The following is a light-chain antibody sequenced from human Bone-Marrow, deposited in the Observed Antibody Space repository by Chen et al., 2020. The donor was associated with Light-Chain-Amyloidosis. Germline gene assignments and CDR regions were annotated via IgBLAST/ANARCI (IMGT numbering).Light chain of an antibody. CDR2: RDT. Sequence: SYELTQPPSVSVSPGQTARITCSGDDLPTKYAYWYQQKPGQAPVLVIHRDTERPSGISERFSGSSSRTTATLTISGVQAEDEADYHCQSAESSGTYEVIFGGGTKLTVL. V-gene: IGLV3-25*03. CDR3: QSAESSGTYEVI. J-gene: IGLJ2*01. CDR1: DLPTKY.